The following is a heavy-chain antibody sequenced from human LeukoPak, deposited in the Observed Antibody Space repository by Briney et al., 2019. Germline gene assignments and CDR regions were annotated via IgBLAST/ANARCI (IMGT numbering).Heavy chain of an antibody. Sequence: SETVPHPHGLYGGSFSGYYWSWLRQPPGKGLEWIGEINHSGSTNYNPSLKSRVTISVDTSKNQCSLKLSSVTAADTAVYYCARGRYIWRLNYWGQRNLVTVSS. CDR1: GGSFSGYY. D-gene: IGHD1-1*01. J-gene: IGHJ4*02. V-gene: IGHV4-34*01. CDR2: INHSGST. CDR3: ARGRYIWRLNY.